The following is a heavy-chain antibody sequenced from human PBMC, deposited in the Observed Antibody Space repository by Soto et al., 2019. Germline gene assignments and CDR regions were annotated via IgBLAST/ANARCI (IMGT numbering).Heavy chain of an antibody. CDR3: ARDGIISCYSYDYHGMVV. V-gene: IGHV3-7*04. CDR1: GFTFRTYW. D-gene: IGHD5-18*01. J-gene: IGHJ6*02. CDR2: INQDGSEK. Sequence: EVQLVESGGGLVQPGGSLRLSCGASGFTFRTYWLSWVRQVPGKGLEWVANINQDGSEKNYVDSVKGRFTISRDNAKNSFHPQRRTLRAQCTALYSCARDGIISCYSYDYHGMVVWGQGTTVSVSS.